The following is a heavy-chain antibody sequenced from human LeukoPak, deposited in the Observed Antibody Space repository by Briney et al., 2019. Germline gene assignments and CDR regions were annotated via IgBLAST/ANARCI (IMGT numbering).Heavy chain of an antibody. D-gene: IGHD6-6*01. J-gene: IGHJ4*02. CDR2: ISYDGSNK. CDR3: AKDEYSSSSPDY. V-gene: IGHV3-30*18. CDR1: GFTFSSYG. Sequence: GRSLRLSCAASGFTFSSYGMHWVRQAPGKGLEWVAVISYDGSNKYYADSVKGRFTISRDNSKNTLYLQMNSLRAEDTPVYYCAKDEYSSSSPDYWGQGTLVTVSS.